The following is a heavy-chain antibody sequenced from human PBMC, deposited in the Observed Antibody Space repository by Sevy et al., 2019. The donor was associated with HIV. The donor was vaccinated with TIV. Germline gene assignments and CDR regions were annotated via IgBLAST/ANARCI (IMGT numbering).Heavy chain of an antibody. V-gene: IGHV3-23*01. Sequence: GGSLRLSCAASGLTFSSYAMSWVRQAPGKGLEWVSAISGSGGSTYYADSVKGRFTISRDNSKNTLYLQMNSLRAEDTAVYYCAKVKAGIAVAGTGSYWGQGTLVTVSS. CDR2: ISGSGGST. CDR3: AKVKAGIAVAGTGSY. J-gene: IGHJ4*02. CDR1: GLTFSSYA. D-gene: IGHD6-19*01.